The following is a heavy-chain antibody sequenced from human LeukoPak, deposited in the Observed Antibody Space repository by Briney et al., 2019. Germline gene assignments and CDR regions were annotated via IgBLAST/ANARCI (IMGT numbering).Heavy chain of an antibody. CDR2: IIPILGIA. Sequence: ASVKVSCKASGGTFSSYAISWVRQAPGQGLEWMGRIIPILGIANYAQKFQGRVTITADKSTSTAYVELSSLRSEDTAVYYCARSGVITVVTGAYFDYWGQGTLVTVSS. CDR3: ARSGVITVVTGAYFDY. J-gene: IGHJ4*02. CDR1: GGTFSSYA. V-gene: IGHV1-69*04. D-gene: IGHD4-23*01.